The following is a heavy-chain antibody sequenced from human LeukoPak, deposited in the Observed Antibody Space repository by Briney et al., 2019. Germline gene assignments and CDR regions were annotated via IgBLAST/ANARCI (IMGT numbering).Heavy chain of an antibody. V-gene: IGHV4-34*01. D-gene: IGHD3-3*01. Sequence: KASETLSLTCAVYGGSFSGYYWSWIRQPPGKGLEWIGEINHSGSTNHNPSLKSRVTISVDTSKNQFSLKLSSVTAADTAVYYCARVGGGFDYWGQGTLVTVSS. CDR2: INHSGST. J-gene: IGHJ4*02. CDR3: ARVGGGFDY. CDR1: GGSFSGYY.